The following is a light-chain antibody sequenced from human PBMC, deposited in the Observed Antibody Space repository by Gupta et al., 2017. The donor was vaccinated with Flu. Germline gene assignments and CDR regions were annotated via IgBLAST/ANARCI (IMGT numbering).Light chain of an antibody. CDR2: EVT. J-gene: IGLJ3*02. V-gene: IGLV2-8*01. CDR1: SIDVGAYNS. CDR3: SSYAGSNNFWL. Sequence: QSALTQPPSASGSPDQSVTISCTGTSIDVGAYNSVSWYQQHPGKAPKLIIYEVTKRPSGVPDRFSGSKSGNTASLTVSGLQAEDEADYYCSSYAGSNNFWLFGGGTRLTVL.